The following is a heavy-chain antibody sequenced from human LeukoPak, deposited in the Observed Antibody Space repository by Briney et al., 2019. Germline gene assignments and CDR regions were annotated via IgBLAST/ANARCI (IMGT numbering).Heavy chain of an antibody. CDR2: INPNSGGT. CDR1: GYTFTGYY. J-gene: IGHJ5*02. D-gene: IGHD2-2*03. V-gene: IGHV1-2*02. CDR3: ARVYMDIVVVPAAMDWFDP. Sequence: ASVKLSCKASGYTFTGYYMHWVRQAPGQGLEWMGWINPNSGGTNYAQKFQGRVTMTRDTSISTAYMELRSLRSDDTAVYYCARVYMDIVVVPAAMDWFDPWGQGTLVTVSS.